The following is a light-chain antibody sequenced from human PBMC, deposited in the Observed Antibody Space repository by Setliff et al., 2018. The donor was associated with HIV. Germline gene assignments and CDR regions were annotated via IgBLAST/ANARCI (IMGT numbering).Light chain of an antibody. CDR2: YDS. CDR3: QVWDSSSDHYV. J-gene: IGLJ1*01. V-gene: IGLV3-21*04. CDR1: NIGSKS. Sequence: ELTQPPSVSVAPGKTARITCGGNNIGSKSVHWHQQKPGQAPVLVIYYDSDRPSGIPERFSGSNSGNTATLTISRVEAGDEADYYCQVWDSSSDHYVFGTGTKVTVL.